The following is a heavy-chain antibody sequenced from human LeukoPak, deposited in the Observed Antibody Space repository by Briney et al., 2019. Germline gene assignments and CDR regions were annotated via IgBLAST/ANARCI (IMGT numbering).Heavy chain of an antibody. J-gene: IGHJ4*02. V-gene: IGHV1-69*13. Sequence: ASVKVPCTASGGTFSSYAISWVRQAPGQGLEWMGGIIPIFGTANYAQKFQGRVTITADESTSTAYMELSSLRSEDTAVYYCARDLRSSGSYLLGYWGQGTLVTVSS. CDR1: GGTFSSYA. D-gene: IGHD1-26*01. CDR2: IIPIFGTA. CDR3: ARDLRSSGSYLLGY.